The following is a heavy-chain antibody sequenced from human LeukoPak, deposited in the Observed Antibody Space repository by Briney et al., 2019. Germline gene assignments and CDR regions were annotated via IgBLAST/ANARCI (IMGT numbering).Heavy chain of an antibody. D-gene: IGHD2-2*01. V-gene: IGHV3-33*01. CDR2: IWYDGSNK. J-gene: IGHJ4*02. Sequence: GRSLRLSCAASGFAFSNYGMRWVRQAPGKGLEWRAVIWYDGSNKYYPDSVKGRFTISRDNSKNTLYLQMNSLRAEHTAVYYCARQAFCSGTSCFPFDYWGQGTLVTVSS. CDR3: ARQAFCSGTSCFPFDY. CDR1: GFAFSNYG.